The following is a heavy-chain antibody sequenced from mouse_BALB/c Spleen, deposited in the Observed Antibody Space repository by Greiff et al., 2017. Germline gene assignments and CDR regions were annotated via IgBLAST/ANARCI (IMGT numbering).Heavy chain of an antibody. J-gene: IGHJ4*01. D-gene: IGHD2-3*01. CDR3: ARDRDDGYYLDY. CDR2: ISDGGSYT. V-gene: IGHV5-4*02. CDR1: GFTFSDYY. Sequence: EVHLVESGGGLVKPGGSLKLSCAASGFTFSDYYMYWVRQTPEKRLEWVATISDGGSYTYYPDSVKGRFTISRDNAKNNLYLQMSSLKSEDTAMYYCARDRDDGYYLDYWGQGTSVTVSS.